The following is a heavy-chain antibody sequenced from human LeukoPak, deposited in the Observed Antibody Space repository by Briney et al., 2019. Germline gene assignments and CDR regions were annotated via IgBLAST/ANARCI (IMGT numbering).Heavy chain of an antibody. J-gene: IGHJ4*02. D-gene: IGHD6-19*01. V-gene: IGHV1-2*02. CDR3: ASKAGIAVAGLFDY. Sequence: ASVRVSCKASGYTFTGYYMHWVRQAPGQGLEWMGWINPNSGGTNYAQRFQGRVTMTRDTSISTAYMELSRLRSDDTAVYCRASKAGIAVAGLFDYWGQGTLVTVSS. CDR1: GYTFTGYY. CDR2: INPNSGGT.